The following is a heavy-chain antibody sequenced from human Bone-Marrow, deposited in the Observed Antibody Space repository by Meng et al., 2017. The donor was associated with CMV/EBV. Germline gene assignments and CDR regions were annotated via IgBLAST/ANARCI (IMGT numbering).Heavy chain of an antibody. CDR3: ARTDSSGSDACDI. CDR1: GFTFSSYE. V-gene: IGHV3-20*04. D-gene: IGHD3-22*01. Sequence: GGSLRLSCAASGFTFSSYEMDWVRQAPGKGLEWVSGINWNGGSTGYADSVKGRFTISRDNAKNSLYLQMNSLRAEDTALYYCARTDSSGSDACDIWGQGTMVTVAS. J-gene: IGHJ3*02. CDR2: INWNGGST.